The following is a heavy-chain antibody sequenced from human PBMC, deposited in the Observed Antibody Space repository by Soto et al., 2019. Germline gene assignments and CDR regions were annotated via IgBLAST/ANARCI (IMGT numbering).Heavy chain of an antibody. J-gene: IGHJ2*01. CDR1: GGTFSSYG. CDR2: IIPMFGTT. CDR3: ARGNSKLFSVQKTGFIDL. D-gene: IGHD3-22*01. V-gene: IGHV1-69*01. Sequence: QVQLVQSGAEVKKPGSSVRVSCKAPGGTFSSYGINWVRQAPGQGLEWMGGIIPMFGTTNHAQKFQGRVTITADESTSTAYMELSSLRLEDTAVYYCARGNSKLFSVQKTGFIDLWGRGTLVTVSS.